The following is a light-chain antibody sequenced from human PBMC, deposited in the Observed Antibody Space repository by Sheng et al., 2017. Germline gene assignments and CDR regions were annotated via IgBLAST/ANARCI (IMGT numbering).Light chain of an antibody. J-gene: IGKJ2*03. V-gene: IGKV1-5*03. CDR3: QQYVRFYS. Sequence: DIQMTQSPPSLSASIGDRVTITCRASQSISGWLAWYQQRPGNAPKFLIYQASTLQQGVPSRFSGSGSGTEFTLTISNLQPDDFATYYCQQYVRFYSFAQGTKLETK. CDR1: QSISGW. CDR2: QAS.